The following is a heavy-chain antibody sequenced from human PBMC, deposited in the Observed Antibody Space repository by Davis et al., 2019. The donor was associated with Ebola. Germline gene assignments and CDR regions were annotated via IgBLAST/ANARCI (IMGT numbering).Heavy chain of an antibody. Sequence: GESLKISCVASEFTFSSYWFHWVRQAPGKGLEWVSRIDTDGSTTNYADSVRGRFTISRDNAKNTLSLQMNSLRVEDTAVYYCARGGETRLEYWGQGTLVTVSS. D-gene: IGHD3-10*01. CDR2: IDTDGSTT. CDR1: EFTFSSYW. V-gene: IGHV3-74*01. J-gene: IGHJ4*02. CDR3: ARGGETRLEY.